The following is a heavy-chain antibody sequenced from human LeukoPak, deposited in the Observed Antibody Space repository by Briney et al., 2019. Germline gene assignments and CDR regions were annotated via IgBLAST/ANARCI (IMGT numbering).Heavy chain of an antibody. CDR3: ARDGYSYTWPPSYYYGMDV. V-gene: IGHV3-21*01. Sequence: GGSLRLSCAASGFTFSSYSMNWVRQAPGKGLEWVSSISSSSSYIYYADSVKGRFTISRDNAKNSLYLQMNSLRAEDTAVYYCARDGYSYTWPPSYYYGMDVWGQGTTVTASS. CDR2: ISSSSSYI. J-gene: IGHJ6*02. CDR1: GFTFSSYS. D-gene: IGHD5-18*01.